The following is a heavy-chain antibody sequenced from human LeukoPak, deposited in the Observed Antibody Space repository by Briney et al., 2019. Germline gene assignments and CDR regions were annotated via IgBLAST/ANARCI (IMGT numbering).Heavy chain of an antibody. CDR3: TRVGYIDEGIDY. D-gene: IGHD5-24*01. V-gene: IGHV3-7*04. CDR2: IKQDGSKK. J-gene: IGHJ4*02. CDR1: RFTFSTSW. Sequence: GGSLRLSCVASRFTFSTSWMTWVRQAPGKGLEWVANIKQDGSKKSYVDSVKGRFTISRDNAKNSLYLQMNSLRAEDTAIYYCTRVGYIDEGIDYWGQGTLVTVSS.